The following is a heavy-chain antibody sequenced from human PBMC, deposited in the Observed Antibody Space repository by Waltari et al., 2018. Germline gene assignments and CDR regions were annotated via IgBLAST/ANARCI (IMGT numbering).Heavy chain of an antibody. D-gene: IGHD4-17*01. Sequence: QVQLVESGGGVVQPGRSLRLSCAASGFTFSSYGMHWVRQAPGKGLEWVAVIWYDGSNKYYADSVKGRFTISRDNSKNTLYLQMNSLRAEDTAMYYCAKDSSVTLDAFDIWGQGTMVTVSS. CDR2: IWYDGSNK. CDR3: AKDSSVTLDAFDI. J-gene: IGHJ3*02. V-gene: IGHV3-30*18. CDR1: GFTFSSYG.